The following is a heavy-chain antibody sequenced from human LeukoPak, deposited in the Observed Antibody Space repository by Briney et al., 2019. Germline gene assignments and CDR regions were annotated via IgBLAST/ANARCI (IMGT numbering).Heavy chain of an antibody. J-gene: IGHJ5*02. V-gene: IGHV1-2*02. Sequence: ASVKVSCKASGYTFTDYYLFWVRQAPGQGLEWMGWINSNSGDTEYAQKFQGRVTMTRDTSISTAYMKLSSLRSDDTAVYYCTRGGSGSNWYSGLDPWGRGTLVTVSS. CDR3: TRGGSGSNWYSGLDP. D-gene: IGHD6-13*01. CDR2: INSNSGDT. CDR1: GYTFTDYY.